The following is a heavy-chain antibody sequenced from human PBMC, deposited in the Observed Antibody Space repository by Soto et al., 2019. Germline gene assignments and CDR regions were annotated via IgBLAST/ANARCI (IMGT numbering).Heavy chain of an antibody. CDR3: GRVAGGAGGVYDW. D-gene: IGHD3-16*01. Sequence: EVQLVESGGGLVQPGGSLRLSCEASGFTFSSYWMHWVRQPPGKGLEWVSRIDYDGSTINYADPVKGRFSISRDNAKNTVYLQMNSLTAEDTAVYYCGRVAGGAGGVYDWWGQGTLVSVSS. J-gene: IGHJ4*02. V-gene: IGHV3-74*01. CDR2: IDYDGSTI. CDR1: GFTFSSYW.